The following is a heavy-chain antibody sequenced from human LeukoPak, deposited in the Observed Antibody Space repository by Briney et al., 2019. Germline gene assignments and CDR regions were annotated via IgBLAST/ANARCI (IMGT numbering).Heavy chain of an antibody. Sequence: NPSETLSLTCTVSGGSISSSSYYWGWIRQPPGKGLEWIGSIYYSGSTYYNPSLKSRVTISVDTSKNQFSLKLSSVTAADTAVYYCARHGRLISTPRLRHYNWFDPWGQGTLVTVSS. J-gene: IGHJ5*02. CDR1: GGSISSSSYY. CDR3: ARHGRLISTPRLRHYNWFDP. V-gene: IGHV4-39*01. D-gene: IGHD4-17*01. CDR2: IYYSGST.